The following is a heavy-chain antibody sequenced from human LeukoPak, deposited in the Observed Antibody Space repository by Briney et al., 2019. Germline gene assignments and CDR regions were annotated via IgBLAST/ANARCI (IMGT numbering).Heavy chain of an antibody. J-gene: IGHJ6*02. Sequence: GASVKVSCKASGYTFTGYYMHWVRQAPGQGLEWMGWINPNSGGTNYAQKFQGRVTMTRDTSISTAYMELSRLRSDDTAVYYCARSASHNTIFGVVISYYYGMDVWGQGTTVTVSS. CDR2: INPNSGGT. CDR1: GYTFTGYY. V-gene: IGHV1-2*02. CDR3: ARSASHNTIFGVVISYYYGMDV. D-gene: IGHD3-3*01.